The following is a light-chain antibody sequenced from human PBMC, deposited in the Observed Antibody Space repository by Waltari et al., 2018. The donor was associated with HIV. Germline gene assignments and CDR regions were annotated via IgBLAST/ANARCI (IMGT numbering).Light chain of an antibody. CDR1: QSLVHTNGYNY. V-gene: IGKV2-28*01. Sequence: DILLTQSPLSLPVTPGEPASISCRSSQSLVHTNGYNYLDWYLQKPGQSPQLLISFASTRASGVPDRFSGSGSGTDFTLKISRVEAEDVGVYYCMQALQSPNTFGQGTKVEIK. CDR2: FAS. J-gene: IGKJ2*01. CDR3: MQALQSPNT.